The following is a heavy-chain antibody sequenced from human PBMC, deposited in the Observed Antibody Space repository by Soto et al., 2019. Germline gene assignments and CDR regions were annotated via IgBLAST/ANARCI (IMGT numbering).Heavy chain of an antibody. J-gene: IGHJ4*02. Sequence: SVKVSCKASGGTFSSYAISWVRQAPGQGLEWMGGIIPIFGTANYAQKFQGRVTITADESTSTAYMELSSLRSEDTAVYYCARDRGLDYYDSSGYFDYWGQGTLVTVS. CDR1: GGTFSSYA. CDR3: ARDRGLDYYDSSGYFDY. CDR2: IIPIFGTA. V-gene: IGHV1-69*13. D-gene: IGHD3-22*01.